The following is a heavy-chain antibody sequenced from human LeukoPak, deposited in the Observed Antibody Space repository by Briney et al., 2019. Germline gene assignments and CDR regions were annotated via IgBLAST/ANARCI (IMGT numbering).Heavy chain of an antibody. Sequence: GGSLRLSCAASGFTFSSYAMSWVRQAPGKGLERVSAISGSGGSTYYADSVKGRFTISRDNSKNTLYLQMNSLRAEDTAVYYCARGDGYYGDYLDYWGQGTLVTVSS. D-gene: IGHD4-17*01. J-gene: IGHJ4*02. CDR1: GFTFSSYA. CDR2: ISGSGGST. V-gene: IGHV3-23*01. CDR3: ARGDGYYGDYLDY.